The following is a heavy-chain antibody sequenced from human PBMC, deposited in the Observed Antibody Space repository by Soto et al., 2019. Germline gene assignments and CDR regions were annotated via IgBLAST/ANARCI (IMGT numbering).Heavy chain of an antibody. J-gene: IGHJ6*02. CDR1: GGTFSTHA. V-gene: IGHV1-69*01. D-gene: IGHD3-3*01. CDR3: ARAAFRSGYYGYYYGMDV. CDR2: IIPSLGTP. Sequence: QVQLVQSGAEVKKLGSSVKVSCKASGGTFSTHAISWVRQAPGQGLEWLGGIIPSLGTPNYAQKFQGRVTVTADEYTSTAYMELSRLRSEDTAVYYCARAAFRSGYYGYYYGMDVWGQGTAVNV.